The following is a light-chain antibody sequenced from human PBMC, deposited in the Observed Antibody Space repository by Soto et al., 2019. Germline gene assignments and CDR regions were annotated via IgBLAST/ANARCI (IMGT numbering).Light chain of an antibody. CDR3: QSYDSSLSGSV. CDR1: SNDVGGYNF. J-gene: IGLJ1*01. Sequence: QSALTQPRSVSGSPGQSDTISCTGTSNDVGGYNFVSWYQRHPGKAPKLVIHDVTKRPSGVPDRFSGSKSGNTASLTISGLQAEDEADYYCQSYDSSLSGSVFGSGTKVTVL. V-gene: IGLV2-11*01. CDR2: DVT.